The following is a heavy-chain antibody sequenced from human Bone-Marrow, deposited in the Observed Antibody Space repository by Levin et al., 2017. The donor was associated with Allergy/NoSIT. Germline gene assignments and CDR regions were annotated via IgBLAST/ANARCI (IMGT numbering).Heavy chain of an antibody. CDR1: GYTFSSHA. Sequence: ASVKVSCKASGYTFSSHAMHWVRQAPGQRLEWMGWINPGNGDTKYSQEFQGRVTITRDTSASTAYMELSSLRSEDTAVYYCARDEDYSGYDGVDYWGQGTLVTVSS. V-gene: IGHV1-3*01. CDR2: INPGNGDT. D-gene: IGHD5-12*01. J-gene: IGHJ4*02. CDR3: ARDEDYSGYDGVDY.